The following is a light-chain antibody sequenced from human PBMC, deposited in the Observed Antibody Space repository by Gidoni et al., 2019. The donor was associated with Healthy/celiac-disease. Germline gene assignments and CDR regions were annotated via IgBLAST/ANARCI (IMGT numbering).Light chain of an antibody. Sequence: ILLTHSPATLSLSPGERSTLSCRASQSVSSYLDWYQQKPGQAPRLLIYDASNRATGIPDRFSGSGSGTDFTLTISSLEPEDFAVYYCQQRSKWALTFGGGTKVEIK. J-gene: IGKJ4*01. V-gene: IGKV3-11*01. CDR2: DAS. CDR3: QQRSKWALT. CDR1: QSVSSY.